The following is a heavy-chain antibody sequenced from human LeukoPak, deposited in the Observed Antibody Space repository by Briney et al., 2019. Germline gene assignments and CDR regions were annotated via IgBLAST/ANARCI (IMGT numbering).Heavy chain of an antibody. D-gene: IGHD3-22*01. Sequence: ASVKVSCKASGFTFTSSAMQWVRQARGQRLELIGWIVVGSGNTNYAQKFQERVTITRDMSTSTAYMELSSLRSEDTAVYYCAAVDGHYDSSEPPYWGQGTLVTVSS. CDR3: AAVDGHYDSSEPPY. V-gene: IGHV1-58*02. J-gene: IGHJ4*02. CDR1: GFTFTSSA. CDR2: IVVGSGNT.